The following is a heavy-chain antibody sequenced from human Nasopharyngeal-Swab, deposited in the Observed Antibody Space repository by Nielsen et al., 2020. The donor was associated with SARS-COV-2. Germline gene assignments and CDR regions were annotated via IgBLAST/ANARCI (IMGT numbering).Heavy chain of an antibody. CDR1: GYSISNGYH. CDR2: SDHSVSA. J-gene: IGHJ4*02. Sequence: SDTLSLTFNVSGYSISNGYHWGCVRQPPGKGLEWIATSDHSVSAYYNPSLKSQVTISVDTSKNQFPLTLTSVTAADTAVYYCARGPEAVRPGVWGQGTLVTVSS. V-gene: IGHV4-38-2*02. CDR3: ARGPEAVRPGV. D-gene: IGHD6-6*01.